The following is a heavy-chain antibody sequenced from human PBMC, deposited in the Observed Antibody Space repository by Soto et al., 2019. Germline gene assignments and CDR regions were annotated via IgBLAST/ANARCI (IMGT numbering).Heavy chain of an antibody. D-gene: IGHD6-13*01. CDR2: IIPIFGTA. J-gene: IGHJ6*02. CDR1: GYTFTSYA. CDR3: AREIAAAGTYYYYYGMDV. Sequence: SVKVSCKASGYTFTSYAISWVRQAPGQGLEWMGGIIPIFGTANYAQKFQGRVTITADESTSTAYMELSSLRSEDTAVYYCAREIAAAGTYYYYYGMDVWGQGTTVTVSS. V-gene: IGHV1-69*13.